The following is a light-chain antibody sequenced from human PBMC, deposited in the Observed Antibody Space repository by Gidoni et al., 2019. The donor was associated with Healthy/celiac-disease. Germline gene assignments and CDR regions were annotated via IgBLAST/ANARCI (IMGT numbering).Light chain of an antibody. CDR2: AAS. J-gene: IGKJ2*01. V-gene: IGKV1-39*01. CDR1: QSISSY. Sequence: DIQMTQSPSSLPASVGDRVTITCRASQSISSYLHWYQQKPGQAPKLLIDAASSLQSGVPSRFSGSGSGTDFTLTISSLQPEDFATYYCQHSYSTLYTFGQGTKLEIK. CDR3: QHSYSTLYT.